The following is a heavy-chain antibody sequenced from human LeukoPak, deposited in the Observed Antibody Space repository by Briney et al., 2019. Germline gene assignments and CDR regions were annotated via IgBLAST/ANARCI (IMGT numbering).Heavy chain of an antibody. Sequence: GGSLRLSCAASGFTFSSYSMNWVRQAPGKGLEWVSSISSSSSYIYYADSVKGRFTISRDNAENSLYLQMNSLRAEDTAVYYCARLYARRGAGGFNFDYWGQGTLVTVSS. D-gene: IGHD1-26*01. CDR2: ISSSSSYI. CDR3: ARLYARRGAGGFNFDY. J-gene: IGHJ4*02. CDR1: GFTFSSYS. V-gene: IGHV3-21*01.